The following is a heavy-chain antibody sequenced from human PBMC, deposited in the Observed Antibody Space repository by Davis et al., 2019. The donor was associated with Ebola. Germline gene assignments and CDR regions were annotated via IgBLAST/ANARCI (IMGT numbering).Heavy chain of an antibody. CDR2: IRSKANSYAT. Sequence: LSLTCAASGFTFSGSAMHWVRQASGKGLEWVGRIRSKANSYATAYAASVKGRFTISRDDSKNTAYLQMNSLKTEDTAVYYCTQSGSRDYWGQGTLVTVSS. D-gene: IGHD1-26*01. V-gene: IGHV3-73*01. J-gene: IGHJ4*02. CDR3: TQSGSRDY. CDR1: GFTFSGSA.